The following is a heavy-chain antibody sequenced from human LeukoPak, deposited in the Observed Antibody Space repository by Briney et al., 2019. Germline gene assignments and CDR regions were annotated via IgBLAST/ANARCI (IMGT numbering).Heavy chain of an antibody. D-gene: IGHD6-13*01. CDR1: GYRFTDYF. Sequence: ASVKVSCKASGYRFTDYFLHWVRQAPGQGLEWMGWINPNSGGTNYAQKFQGRVTMTRDTSISTAYMELSRLLSADTAVYYCARDRGSSSWFDKGWFDPWGQGTLVTVSS. V-gene: IGHV1-2*02. CDR3: ARDRGSSSWFDKGWFDP. CDR2: INPNSGGT. J-gene: IGHJ5*02.